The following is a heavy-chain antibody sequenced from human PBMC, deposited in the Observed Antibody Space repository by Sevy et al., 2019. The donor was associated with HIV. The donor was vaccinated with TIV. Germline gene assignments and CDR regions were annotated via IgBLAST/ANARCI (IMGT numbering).Heavy chain of an antibody. CDR1: GLTFSSYG. V-gene: IGHV3-30*18. J-gene: IGHJ6*02. Sequence: GGSLRLSCAASGLTFSSYGMHWVRQAPGKGLEWVAVISYDGSNKYYADSVKGRFTISRDNSKNTLYLQMNSLRAEDTAVYYCAKDDYGDHDGHNYYYYGMDVWGQGTTVTVSS. D-gene: IGHD4-17*01. CDR2: ISYDGSNK. CDR3: AKDDYGDHDGHNYYYYGMDV.